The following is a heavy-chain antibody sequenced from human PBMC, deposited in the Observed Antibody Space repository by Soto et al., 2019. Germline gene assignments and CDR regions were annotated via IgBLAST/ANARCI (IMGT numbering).Heavy chain of an antibody. J-gene: IGHJ3*01. D-gene: IGHD4-17*01. CDR3: ARELRGHYGP. Sequence: KPGGSLRLSCEDSSFNFRNFNMIWVRQAPGKGLEWVSSVSGSSSYIYYADSVKGRFTVSRDNANNLVFLQMNGLRPEDTAMYYCARELRGHYGPWGQGTMVTVSS. CDR2: VSGSSSYI. CDR1: SFNFRNFN. V-gene: IGHV3-21*06.